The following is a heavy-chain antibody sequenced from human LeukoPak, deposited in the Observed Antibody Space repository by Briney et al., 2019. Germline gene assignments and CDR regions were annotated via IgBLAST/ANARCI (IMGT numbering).Heavy chain of an antibody. CDR1: GGSISSYY. CDR2: IYYSGST. CDR3: ARVGGAYYYDSSGYYTLDY. D-gene: IGHD3-22*01. Sequence: PSETLSLTCTVSGGSISSYYWSWIRQPPGKGLEWIGYIYYSGSTNYNPSLKSRVTISVDTSKNQFSLKLISVTAADTAVYYCARVGGAYYYDSSGYYTLDYWGQGTLVTVSS. J-gene: IGHJ4*02. V-gene: IGHV4-59*08.